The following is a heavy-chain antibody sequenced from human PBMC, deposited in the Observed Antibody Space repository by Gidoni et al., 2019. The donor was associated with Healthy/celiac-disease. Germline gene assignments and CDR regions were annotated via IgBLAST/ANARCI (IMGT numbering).Heavy chain of an antibody. Sequence: EVQLLESGGGLVQPGGSLRLSCAASGFTFSSYAMSWVRQAPGKGLEWVSAISGSGGSTYYADSVKGRFTISRDNSKNTLYLQMNSLRAEDTAVYYCAKEGYYYDSSGYPKPKSRRNAFDIWGQGTMVTVSS. D-gene: IGHD3-22*01. J-gene: IGHJ3*02. CDR3: AKEGYYYDSSGYPKPKSRRNAFDI. CDR2: ISGSGGST. V-gene: IGHV3-23*01. CDR1: GFTFSSYA.